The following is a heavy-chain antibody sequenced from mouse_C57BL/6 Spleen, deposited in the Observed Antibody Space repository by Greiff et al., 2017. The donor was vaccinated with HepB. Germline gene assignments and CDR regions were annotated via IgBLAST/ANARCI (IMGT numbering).Heavy chain of an antibody. CDR2: IHPNSGST. CDR3: EKYDPIPRAMDY. V-gene: IGHV1-64*01. J-gene: IGHJ4*01. D-gene: IGHD2-3*01. Sequence: VQLQQPGAELVKPGASVKLSCKASGYTFTSYWMHWVKQRPGQGLEWIGMIHPNSGSTNYNEKFKSKATLTVDKSSSTAYMQRSSLTSEDSAVYYCEKYDPIPRAMDYWGQGTSVTVAS. CDR1: GYTFTSYW.